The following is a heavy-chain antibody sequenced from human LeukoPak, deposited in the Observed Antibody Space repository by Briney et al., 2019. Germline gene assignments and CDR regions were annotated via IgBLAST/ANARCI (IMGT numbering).Heavy chain of an antibody. Sequence: SETLSLTCTVSGGSISSYYWSWIRQPPGKGLEWIGYIYYSGSTNYNPSLKSRVTISVDTSKNQFSLKLSSVTAADTAVYYCAREIHYGSGSVRGGFDPWGQGTLVTVSS. CDR3: AREIHYGSGSVRGGFDP. V-gene: IGHV4-59*01. CDR2: IYYSGST. D-gene: IGHD3-10*01. J-gene: IGHJ5*02. CDR1: GGSISSYY.